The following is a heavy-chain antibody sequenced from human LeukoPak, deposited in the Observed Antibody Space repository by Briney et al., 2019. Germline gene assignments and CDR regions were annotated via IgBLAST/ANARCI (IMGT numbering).Heavy chain of an antibody. V-gene: IGHV1-18*01. D-gene: IGHD6-13*01. CDR3: ARKLVLDY. J-gene: IGHJ4*02. CDR1: GYTFSSYG. CDR2: ISGHNGNT. Sequence: ASVKVSCKTSGYTFSSYGISWVRQAPGQGLEWMGWISGHNGNTKYAQKFQGRVTLTTDTSTNTAYMELRSLRSDDTAVYYCARKLVLDYWGQGTVVTVSS.